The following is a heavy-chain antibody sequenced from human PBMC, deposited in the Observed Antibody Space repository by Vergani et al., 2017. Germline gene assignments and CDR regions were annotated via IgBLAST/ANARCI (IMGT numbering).Heavy chain of an antibody. Sequence: QVQLQQWGAGLLKPSETLSLTCAVYGGSFSGYYWSWIRQPPGKGLEWIGYIYYSGSTYYNPSLKSRVTISVDTSKNQFSLKLSSVTAADTAVYYCARYSGYDSRWFDPWGQGTLVTVSS. V-gene: IGHV4-34*01. D-gene: IGHD5-12*01. CDR3: ARYSGYDSRWFDP. CDR2: IYYSGST. CDR1: GGSFSGYY. J-gene: IGHJ5*02.